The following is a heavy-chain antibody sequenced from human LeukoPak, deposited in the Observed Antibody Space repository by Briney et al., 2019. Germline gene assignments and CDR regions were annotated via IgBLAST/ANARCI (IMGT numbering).Heavy chain of an antibody. CDR1: GFTFSSYA. J-gene: IGHJ4*02. CDR2: ISYDGSNK. D-gene: IGHD5-18*01. CDR3: ARTIQLWFLFDY. V-gene: IGHV3-30-3*01. Sequence: GGSLRLSCAASGFTFSSYAMHWVRQAPGKGLEWVAVISYDGSNKYYADSVKGRFTISRDNSKNTLYLQMNSLRAEDTAVYYCARTIQLWFLFDYWGQGTLVTVSS.